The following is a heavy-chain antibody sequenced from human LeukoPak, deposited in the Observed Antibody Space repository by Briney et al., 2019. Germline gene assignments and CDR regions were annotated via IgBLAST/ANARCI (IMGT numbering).Heavy chain of an antibody. J-gene: IGHJ3*02. CDR2: ISGSGGST. D-gene: IGHD3-10*01. CDR3: AKLVLLWFGELSGAFDI. Sequence: GGSLTLSCAACGFTSGFTFDDYGMGWGRRAAGEGLEWVSAISGSGGSTYYADSVKGRFTISRDNSKNTLYLPMNSLRAEDTAVYYCAKLVLLWFGELSGAFDIWGQGTMVTVSS. V-gene: IGHV3-23*01. CDR1: GFTSGFTFDDYG.